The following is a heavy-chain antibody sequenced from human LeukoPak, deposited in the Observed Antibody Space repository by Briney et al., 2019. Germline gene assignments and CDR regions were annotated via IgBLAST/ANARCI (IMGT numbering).Heavy chain of an antibody. V-gene: IGHV3-23*01. CDR1: GFTFSSYG. D-gene: IGHD3-3*01. Sequence: PGGSLRLSCAASGFTFSSYGMHWVRQAPGKGLEWVSAISGSGGSTYYADSVKGRFTISRDNSKNTLYLQMNSLRAEDTAVYYCAKVRLDDFPGQSRWGQGTLVTVSS. CDR2: ISGSGGST. J-gene: IGHJ4*02. CDR3: AKVRLDDFPGQSR.